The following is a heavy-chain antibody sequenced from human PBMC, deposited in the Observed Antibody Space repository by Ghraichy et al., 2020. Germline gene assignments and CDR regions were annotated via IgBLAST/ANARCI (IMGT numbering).Heavy chain of an antibody. CDR3: TTGTPVDY. V-gene: IGHV3-15*01. CDR1: GFTFSDAW. J-gene: IGHJ4*02. D-gene: IGHD2-15*01. Sequence: GGSLRLSCAASGFTFSDAWMSWVRQAPGKGLEWLGRIKSKSDGGATDYAAPVKGRLTISRDDSQNMLFLQVDNLRSEDTAVYYCTTGTPVDYWGQGTLVTVSS. CDR2: IKSKSDGGAT.